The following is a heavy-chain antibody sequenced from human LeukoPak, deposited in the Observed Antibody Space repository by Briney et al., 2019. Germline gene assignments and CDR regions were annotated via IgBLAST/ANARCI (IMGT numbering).Heavy chain of an antibody. D-gene: IGHD2/OR15-2a*01. CDR1: GFTLSIYW. J-gene: IGHJ6*04. CDR2: INRDGSST. Sequence: RGGSLRLSCAASGFTLSIYWMHWVRHAPGKGLMWVSRINRDGSSTSYADSVKGRFTISRDNAKNTLYLQMNSLRAEDTAVYYCARLSPETIPWDVWGKGTTVTISS. V-gene: IGHV3-74*01. CDR3: ARLSPETIPWDV.